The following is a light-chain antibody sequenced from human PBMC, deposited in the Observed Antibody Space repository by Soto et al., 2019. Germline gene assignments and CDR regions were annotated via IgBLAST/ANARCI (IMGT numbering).Light chain of an antibody. CDR2: KAS. CDR1: QSFTNW. Sequence: DIPMTQSPATLSASVGDRVTITCRASQSFTNWLAWYQKKPGKAPKLLIYKASSLETGVPARFSGSGSGTEFTLTINGLQPDDFATYYCQQYKSSPYTFGQGTRLESK. J-gene: IGKJ2*01. V-gene: IGKV1-5*03. CDR3: QQYKSSPYT.